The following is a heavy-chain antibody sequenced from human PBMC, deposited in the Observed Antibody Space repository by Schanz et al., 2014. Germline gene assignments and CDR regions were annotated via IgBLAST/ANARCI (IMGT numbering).Heavy chain of an antibody. CDR3: ARDRGHGDLPGDI. D-gene: IGHD4-17*01. CDR2: ISYSGVT. J-gene: IGHJ3*02. V-gene: IGHV4-31*11. Sequence: QVQLQESGPGLVKPSQTLSLTCAVSGGSISSGGYYWSWIRQHPGKGLEWIGYISYSGVTYYNPSLKSRVSISMHPSKNQFSLKLSSVPAADTAVYYCARDRGHGDLPGDIWGQGTMVTVSS. CDR1: GGSISSGGYY.